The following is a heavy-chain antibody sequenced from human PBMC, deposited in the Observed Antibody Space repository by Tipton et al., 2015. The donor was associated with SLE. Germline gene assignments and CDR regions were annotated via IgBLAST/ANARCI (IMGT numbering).Heavy chain of an antibody. D-gene: IGHD6-19*01. CDR2: IYTNENT. J-gene: IGHJ4*02. V-gene: IGHV4-4*07. CDR1: GGSISSYY. Sequence: GSLRLSCTVSGGSISSYYWSWIRQPAGGGLEWIGRIYTNENTNYNPSLKSRVIMSVDTSKNQYSLKLSSVTAADTAVYYCASIEVAGVGYWGQGTLVTVS. CDR3: ASIEVAGVGY.